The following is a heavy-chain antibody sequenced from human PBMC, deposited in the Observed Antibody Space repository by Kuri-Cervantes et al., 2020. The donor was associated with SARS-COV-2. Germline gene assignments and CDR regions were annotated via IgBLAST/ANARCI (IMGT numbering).Heavy chain of an antibody. V-gene: IGHV3-23*01. J-gene: IGHJ4*02. Sequence: GESLKISCAASGFIFSSYAMSWVRQAPGKGLEWVSAISGSGGSTYYADSVKGRFTISRDNAKNSLYLQMNSLRAEDTALYYCAKDMLAVAGRYYFDYWGQGTLVTVSS. CDR3: AKDMLAVAGRYYFDY. CDR1: GFIFSSYA. D-gene: IGHD6-19*01. CDR2: ISGSGGST.